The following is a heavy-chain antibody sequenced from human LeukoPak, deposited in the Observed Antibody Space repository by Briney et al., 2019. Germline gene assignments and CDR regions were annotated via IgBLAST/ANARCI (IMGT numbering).Heavy chain of an antibody. D-gene: IGHD5-24*01. V-gene: IGHV3-23*01. CDR1: GFTFTPYA. CDR3: AKGGEDSGYNSHFDS. CDR2: VSASGGSR. J-gene: IGHJ4*02. Sequence: PGGSLRLSCVTSGFTFTPYAPGWVRQAPGKGLEWVSLVSASGGSRYYGDSVKGRFTVSRDNSKNLVYLEMNSLRAGDTAVYYCAKGGEDSGYNSHFDSWGQGTLVIVSS.